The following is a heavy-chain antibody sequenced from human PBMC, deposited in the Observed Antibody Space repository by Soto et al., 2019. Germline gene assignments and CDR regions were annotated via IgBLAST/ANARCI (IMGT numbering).Heavy chain of an antibody. Sequence: GGSLRLSCAASGFTFSSYGMHWVRQAPGKGLEWVAVIWYDGSNKYYADSVKGRFTISRDNSKNTLYLQMNSLRAEDTAVYYCARDLSDYYDSSGYPHGSFDIWGQGTMVTVSS. D-gene: IGHD3-22*01. CDR2: IWYDGSNK. V-gene: IGHV3-33*01. J-gene: IGHJ3*02. CDR3: ARDLSDYYDSSGYPHGSFDI. CDR1: GFTFSSYG.